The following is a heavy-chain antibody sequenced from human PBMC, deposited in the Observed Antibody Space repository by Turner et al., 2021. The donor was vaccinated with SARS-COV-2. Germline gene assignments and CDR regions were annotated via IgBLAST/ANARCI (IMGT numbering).Heavy chain of an antibody. CDR3: ARQAAGQGLDY. CDR2: IYYSGTT. D-gene: IGHD3-10*01. CDR1: GGSISSSSYF. V-gene: IGHV4-39*01. Sequence: QVQLQQSGPGLVKPSDTLSLTCTVSGGSISSSSYFWGWIRQPPTKELEWIGRIYYSGTTYYNPSLKSRVSLSIDPSKNQFSLNLTSVTAADTALFYCARQAAGQGLDYWGRGILVTVSS. J-gene: IGHJ4*02.